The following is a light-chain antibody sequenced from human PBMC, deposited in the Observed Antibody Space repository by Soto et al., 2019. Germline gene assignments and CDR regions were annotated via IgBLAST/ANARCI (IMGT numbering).Light chain of an antibody. Sequence: QPVLTQSPSASASLGASVKLTCTLSSGHSSYAIVWHQQQPEKGPRYLMKLNSDGSHSKGDGIPDRFSGSSSGAERYLSISSLQSEDEADYYCQTWDTGSRGVFGGGTKLTVL. V-gene: IGLV4-69*01. CDR1: SGHSSYA. CDR2: LNSDGSH. CDR3: QTWDTGSRGV. J-gene: IGLJ3*02.